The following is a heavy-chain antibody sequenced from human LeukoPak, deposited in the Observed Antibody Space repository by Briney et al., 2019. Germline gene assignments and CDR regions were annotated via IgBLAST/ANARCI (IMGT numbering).Heavy chain of an antibody. J-gene: IGHJ4*02. D-gene: IGHD3-22*01. CDR2: IKSKTDGGTT. Sequence: GGSLRLSCAASGLGVSDAWMSWVRQPPGKGPEWVGRIKSKTDGGTTDYAASVKGRFTISRDDSINTLYLQMNSLKTEDTAVYYCYYYYDSGSRHHNDYWGQGTPVTVSS. V-gene: IGHV3-15*01. CDR3: YYYYDSGSRHHNDY. CDR1: GLGVSDAW.